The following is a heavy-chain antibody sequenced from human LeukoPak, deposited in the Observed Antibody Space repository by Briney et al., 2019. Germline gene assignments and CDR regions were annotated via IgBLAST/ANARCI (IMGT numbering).Heavy chain of an antibody. CDR3: ARGGPYSNSWYHFDY. J-gene: IGHJ4*02. CDR1: GYTFTGYY. D-gene: IGHD6-13*01. Sequence: ASVKVSCKASGYTFTGYYMHWVRQAPGQGLEWMGWINPNSGGTNYAQKFQGRVTMTRDTSISTAYMELSRLRSDDTAVYYCARGGPYSNSWYHFDYWGQGTLVTVSS. V-gene: IGHV1-2*02. CDR2: INPNSGGT.